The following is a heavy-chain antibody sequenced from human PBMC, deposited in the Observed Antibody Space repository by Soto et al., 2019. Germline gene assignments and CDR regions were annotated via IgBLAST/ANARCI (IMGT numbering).Heavy chain of an antibody. J-gene: IGHJ5*02. D-gene: IGHD3-3*01. CDR3: VGGADLEGRYNWFVP. CDR1: GDTFSSQY. Sequence: QLQLVQSGAEVKKPGASMKVSCKSFGDTFSSQYIHWVRQAPGQGLEWVGLINPSRATTTISQKFQGRVPLTSDTSTRTVYMELSSLRSDDTAIYFCVGGADLEGRYNWFVPWGQGTLVTVSS. CDR2: INPSRATT. V-gene: IGHV1-46*01.